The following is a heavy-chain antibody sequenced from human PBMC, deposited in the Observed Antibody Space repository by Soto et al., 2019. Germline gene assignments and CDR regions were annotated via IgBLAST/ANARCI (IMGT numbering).Heavy chain of an antibody. CDR1: GFTFSSYS. V-gene: IGHV3-21*01. Sequence: GGSLRLSCAASGFTFSSYSMNWVRQAPGKGLEWVSSISSSSSYIYYADSVKGRFTISRDNAKNSLYLQMNSLSAEDKGVYYCGRKLEQPEEEGTHAFDIWGQGTMVTVSS. CDR3: GRKLEQPEEEGTHAFDI. CDR2: ISSSSSYI. D-gene: IGHD1-7*01. J-gene: IGHJ3*02.